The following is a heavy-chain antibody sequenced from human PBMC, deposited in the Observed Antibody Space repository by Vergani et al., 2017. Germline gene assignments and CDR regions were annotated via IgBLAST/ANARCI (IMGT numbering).Heavy chain of an antibody. Sequence: VQLVESGGGLVPPGRSLRLSCAASGFSFGDYAMTWVRQAPGKGLEWVVGISFDGTNEYYPDLVKGRFTISRDIAKNTLYLQMNSLRAEDTAVYYCARLSYDTTPYLQGGYDCWGQGTLVSVSS. CDR3: ARLSYDTTPYLQGGYDC. J-gene: IGHJ4*02. CDR1: GFSFGDYA. D-gene: IGHD3-22*01. V-gene: IGHV3-30-3*01. CDR2: ISFDGTNE.